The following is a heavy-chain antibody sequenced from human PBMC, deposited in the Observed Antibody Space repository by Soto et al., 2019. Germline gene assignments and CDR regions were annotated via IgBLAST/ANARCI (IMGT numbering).Heavy chain of an antibody. V-gene: IGHV1-69*13. J-gene: IGHJ3*02. CDR1: GGTFSSYA. D-gene: IGHD3-22*01. CDR2: IIPIFGTA. Sequence: GASVKDSCKASGGTFSSYAIRWVRQAPGEGLEWMGGIIPIFGTANYAQKFQGGVTITADESTSTAYMELSNLRSEDTDVYYCARASYYYDSSGPRFDPFDIWGQATMVT. CDR3: ARASYYYDSSGPRFDPFDI.